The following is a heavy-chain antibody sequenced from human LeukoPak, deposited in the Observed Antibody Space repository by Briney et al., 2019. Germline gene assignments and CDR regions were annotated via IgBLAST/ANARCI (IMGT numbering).Heavy chain of an antibody. CDR3: ARAGATPYYGMDV. CDR1: GGSISSGDYC. CDR2: IYYSGST. V-gene: IGHV4-30-4*01. J-gene: IGHJ6*02. Sequence: SETLSLTCTVSGGSISSGDYCWSWIRQPPGKGLEWIGYIYYSGSTYYNPSLKSRVTISVDTSKNQFSLKLSSVTAADTAVYYCARAGATPYYGMDVWGQGTTVTVSS. D-gene: IGHD2-8*02.